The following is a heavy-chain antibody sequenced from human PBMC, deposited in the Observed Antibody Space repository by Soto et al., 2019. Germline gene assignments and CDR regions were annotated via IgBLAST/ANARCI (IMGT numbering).Heavy chain of an antibody. Sequence: ASVKVSCKASGYTFTSYGISWVRQAPGQGLEWMGWISAYNGNTNYAQKLQGRVTMTTDTSTSTAYMELRSLRSDDTAVYYCASGRYYYDSSGYYRDAFDIWGQGTMVTVSS. D-gene: IGHD3-22*01. J-gene: IGHJ3*02. CDR2: ISAYNGNT. CDR3: ASGRYYYDSSGYYRDAFDI. CDR1: GYTFTSYG. V-gene: IGHV1-18*04.